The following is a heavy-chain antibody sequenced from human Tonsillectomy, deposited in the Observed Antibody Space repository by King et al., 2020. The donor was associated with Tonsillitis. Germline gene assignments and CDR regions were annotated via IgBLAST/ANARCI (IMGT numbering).Heavy chain of an antibody. CDR2: INWNGAST. Sequence: DVQLVESGGGVVRPGGSLRLSCAVSGFRFGDYAMSWFRQVPGKGLEWVSGINWNGASTGYADSVKGRFTISKDYAKNSLYLQMNNLRVEDTALYHCVREHDALGSYFNNCFDPWGQGTLVIVSS. CDR3: VREHDALGSYFNNCFDP. V-gene: IGHV3-20*01. CDR1: GFRFGDYA. J-gene: IGHJ5*02. D-gene: IGHD3-10*01.